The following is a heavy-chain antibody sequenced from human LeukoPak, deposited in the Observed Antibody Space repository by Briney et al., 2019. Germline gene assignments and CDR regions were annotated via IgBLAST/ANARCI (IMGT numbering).Heavy chain of an antibody. J-gene: IGHJ4*02. CDR3: ARDIYYVEGPGPY. Sequence: GGSLRLSCAASGFTFSSYGMHWVRQAPGKGLEWVAVIWYDGSNKYYADSVKGRFTISRDNSKNTLYLQMNSLRAEDTAVYYCARDIYYVEGPGPYWGQGTLVTVSS. D-gene: IGHD3-10*02. CDR1: GFTFSSYG. V-gene: IGHV3-33*08. CDR2: IWYDGSNK.